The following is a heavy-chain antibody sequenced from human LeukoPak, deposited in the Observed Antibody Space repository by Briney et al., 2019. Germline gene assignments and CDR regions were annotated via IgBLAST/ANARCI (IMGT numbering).Heavy chain of an antibody. D-gene: IGHD3-22*01. J-gene: IGHJ5*02. CDR3: AKVHTYYYDSSGPRWFDP. CDR2: ISGSGGST. CDR1: GLTFSSYA. Sequence: GGSLRLSCAASGLTFSSYAMSWVRQAPGKGLEWVSAISGSGGSTYYADSVKGRFTISRDNSKNTLYLQMNSLRAEDTAVYYCAKVHTYYYDSSGPRWFDPWGQGTLVTVSS. V-gene: IGHV3-23*01.